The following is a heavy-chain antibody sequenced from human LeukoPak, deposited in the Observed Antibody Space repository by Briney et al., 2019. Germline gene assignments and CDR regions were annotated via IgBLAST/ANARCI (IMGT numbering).Heavy chain of an antibody. CDR1: GFTFSTFA. CDR3: ATYRQVLLPFES. V-gene: IGHV3-23*01. Sequence: GGSLRLSCAASGFTFSTFAMIWVRQPPGKGLEWVSSIFPSGGEIHYADSVRGRFTISRDNSKSTLSLQMNSLRAEDTAIYYCATYRQVLLPFESWGQGTLVTISS. D-gene: IGHD2-8*02. CDR2: IFPSGGEI. J-gene: IGHJ4*02.